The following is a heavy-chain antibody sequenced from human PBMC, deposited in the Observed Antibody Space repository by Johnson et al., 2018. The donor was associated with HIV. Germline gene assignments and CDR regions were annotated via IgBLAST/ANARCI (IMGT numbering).Heavy chain of an antibody. CDR2: IKSKTDGGTT. CDR3: TTSVTIFGVVILDAFDI. D-gene: IGHD3-3*01. CDR1: GFTFSNAW. V-gene: IGHV3-15*01. J-gene: IGHJ3*02. Sequence: VQLVESGGGLVKPGGSLRLSCAASGFTFSNAWMSWVRQAPGKGLEWVGRIKSKTDGGTTDYAAPVKGRFIISKDDSKNTLYLQMNSLRTEDTAVYYCTTSVTIFGVVILDAFDIWATGQWSPSLQ.